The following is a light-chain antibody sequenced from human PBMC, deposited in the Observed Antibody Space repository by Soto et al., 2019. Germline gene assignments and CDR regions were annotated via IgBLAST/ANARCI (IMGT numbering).Light chain of an antibody. CDR1: QSVSSTY. J-gene: IGKJ2*01. CDR3: QQYDSSLYT. CDR2: GAS. Sequence: EIVLTQSPGTLSLSPGERATLSCRASQSVSSTYLAWYQQKPGQAPRLRIYGASSRATGIPDRFSGSGSGTDFTLTISRLEPEDFAVYFCQQYDSSLYTFGQGTKLEIK. V-gene: IGKV3-20*01.